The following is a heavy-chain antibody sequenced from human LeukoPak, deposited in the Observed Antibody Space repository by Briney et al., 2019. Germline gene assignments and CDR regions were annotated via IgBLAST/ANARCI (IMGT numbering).Heavy chain of an antibody. CDR1: GFTFCSFG. Sequence: GGTLTLSCAASGFTFCSFGMSWVRQAPGQGVEGVLDISGSGSSTYYADSVKGRFTISRDNSKKTLYLQMNSLRAEDTAVYYCARGHSSSWYYIDYWGQGTLVTVSS. CDR3: ARGHSSSWYYIDY. D-gene: IGHD6-13*01. CDR2: ISGSGSST. V-gene: IGHV3-23*01. J-gene: IGHJ4*02.